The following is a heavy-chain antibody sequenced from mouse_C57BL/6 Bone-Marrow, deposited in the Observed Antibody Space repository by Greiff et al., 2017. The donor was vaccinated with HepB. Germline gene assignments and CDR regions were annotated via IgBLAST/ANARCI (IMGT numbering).Heavy chain of an antibody. CDR3: ARGGRRFDS. D-gene: IGHD1-1*02. Sequence: QVQLKESGPGLVAPSQSLSITCTVSGFSLTSYAISWVRQPPGKGLEWLGVIWTGGDTNYNSALKSRLSISKDNSKSQVFLKMNSLQTEDTAWYCCARGGRRFDSWGEGTTRTVSS. CDR2: IWTGGDT. J-gene: IGHJ2*01. CDR1: GFSLTSYA. V-gene: IGHV2-9-1*01.